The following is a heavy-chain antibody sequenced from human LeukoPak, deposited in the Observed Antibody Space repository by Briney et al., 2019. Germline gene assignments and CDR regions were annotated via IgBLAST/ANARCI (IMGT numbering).Heavy chain of an antibody. V-gene: IGHV1-46*01. CDR2: INPSGGST. J-gene: IGHJ1*01. CDR3: ARDKTGRYYYGSGGYSYFQH. D-gene: IGHD3-10*01. Sequence: GASVKVSCKASGYTFTSYYMHWVRQAPGQGLEWMGIINPSGGSTSYAQKFQGRVTMTRDTSTSTVYMELSSLRSEDTAVYYCARDKTGRYYYGSGGYSYFQHWGQGTLVTVSS. CDR1: GYTFTSYY.